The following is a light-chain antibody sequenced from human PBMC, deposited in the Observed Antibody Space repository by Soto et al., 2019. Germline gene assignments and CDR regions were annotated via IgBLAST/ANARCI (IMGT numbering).Light chain of an antibody. V-gene: IGLV2-8*01. CDR1: SSDVGGYNY. J-gene: IGLJ2*01. Sequence: QSALTQPPSASGSPGQSVTISCTGTSSDVGGYNYVSRYQQHPGKAPKFMIYEVSKRPSGVPDRFSGSKSGNTASLTVSGLQAEDEADYYCSSYAGSNFVVFGGGTKLTVL. CDR3: SSYAGSNFVV. CDR2: EVS.